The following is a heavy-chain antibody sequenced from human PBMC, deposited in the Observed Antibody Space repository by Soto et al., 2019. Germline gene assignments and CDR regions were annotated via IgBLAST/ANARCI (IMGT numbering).Heavy chain of an antibody. D-gene: IGHD4-4*01. CDR2: IYYSGST. J-gene: IGHJ5*02. CDR1: GGSISNTYYY. V-gene: IGHV4-39*01. Sequence: SETLSLTCTVSGGSISNTYYYWGWIRQPPGKGLEWIGSIYYSGSTNYNPSLKSRVTISVDTSKNQFSLKLSSVTAADSAVYFCARLLSFGDYTNYHWFDPWGQGTLVTVSS. CDR3: ARLLSFGDYTNYHWFDP.